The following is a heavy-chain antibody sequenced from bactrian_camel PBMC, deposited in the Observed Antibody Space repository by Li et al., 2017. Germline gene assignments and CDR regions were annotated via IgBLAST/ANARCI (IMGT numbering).Heavy chain of an antibody. CDR1: GYIYT. J-gene: IGHJ4*01. Sequence: HVQLVESGGGSVQAGGSLRLSCAASGYIYTMAWFRQAPGKEREAVATIYTGGGSAYYVDSVKGRFTISEDSTKNTVYLQMNSLKPEDTAMYYCAADIFPCHTPATLTRISAEYWGQGTQVTVS. CDR2: IYTGGGSA. CDR3: AADIFPCHTPATLTRISAEY. V-gene: IGHV3S54*01. D-gene: IGHD4*01.